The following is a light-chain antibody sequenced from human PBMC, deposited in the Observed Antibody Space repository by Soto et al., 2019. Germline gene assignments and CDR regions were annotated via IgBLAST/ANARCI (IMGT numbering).Light chain of an antibody. CDR1: QGIGDT. CDR2: GAS. V-gene: IGKV3D-15*01. Sequence: EVVMTQSPATLSVSPGEGVTLSCRASQGIGDTLAWYQQKPGQAPRLLTYGASSRATGIPDRFSGGGPGTDFTLTVSSLQPDDFATYYCQHYNSYSEAFGQGTKVDIK. CDR3: QHYNSYSEA. J-gene: IGKJ1*01.